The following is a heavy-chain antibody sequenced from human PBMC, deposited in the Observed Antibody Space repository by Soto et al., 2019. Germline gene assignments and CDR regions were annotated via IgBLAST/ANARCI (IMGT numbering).Heavy chain of an antibody. J-gene: IGHJ4*01. CDR2: THHSRGT. CDR3: ARYSAASGTYYFDY. CDR1: GDSIIGTHW. D-gene: IGHD6-13*01. Sequence: SETLSLTCAVSGDSIIGTHWWSWVRRPPGKGLEFIGETHHSRGTNYNPSLRSRVTMSLDKSKNQLSLILYSVTAADTGVYYCARYSAASGTYYFDYWGKGTLVTVS. V-gene: IGHV4-4*02.